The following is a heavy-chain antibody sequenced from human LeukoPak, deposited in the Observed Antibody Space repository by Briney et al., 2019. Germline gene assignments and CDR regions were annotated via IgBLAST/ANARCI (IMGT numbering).Heavy chain of an antibody. D-gene: IGHD6-19*01. V-gene: IGHV3-23*01. J-gene: IGHJ6*03. CDR2: VRGSGGKT. Sequence: PGGSLRLSCAASGFTFNNYAMSWVRQAPGKGLEWVSAVRGSGGKTNYVDSVRGRFTISRDNSKNTVHLQVESLRVEDTAVYYCAKGSRYNSGLLHYMDVWGKGTTVTVSS. CDR3: AKGSRYNSGLLHYMDV. CDR1: GFTFNNYA.